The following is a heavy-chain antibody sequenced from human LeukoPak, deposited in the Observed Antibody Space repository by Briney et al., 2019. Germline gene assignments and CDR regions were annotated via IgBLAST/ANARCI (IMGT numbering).Heavy chain of an antibody. CDR2: ISYDGSNK. CDR1: GFTFSSYA. V-gene: IGHV3-30-3*01. J-gene: IGHJ6*02. CDR3: ARDVIDNVGGYYPYYYYYGMDV. D-gene: IGHD3-22*01. Sequence: PGRSLRLSCAASGFTFSSYAMHWVRQAPGKGLEWVAVISYDGSNKYYADSVKGRFTISRDNSKNTLYLQMNSLRAEDTAVYYCARDVIDNVGGYYPYYYYYGMDVWGQGTTVTVSS.